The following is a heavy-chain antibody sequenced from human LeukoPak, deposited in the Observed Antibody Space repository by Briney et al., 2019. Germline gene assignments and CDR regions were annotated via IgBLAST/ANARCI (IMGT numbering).Heavy chain of an antibody. J-gene: IGHJ6*02. V-gene: IGHV4-4*07. CDR3: ARGFLGLNGGV. CDR2: IYISGTT. Sequence: SEALSLTCTVSNGSINSYHWSWVRQPAGKGLEWIGRIYISGTTNYNPSLKSRVTMSLDTSKNQFYLTLTSVTASDTAVYYCARGFLGLNGGVWGQGITVTVSS. CDR1: NGSINSYH. D-gene: IGHD1-26*01.